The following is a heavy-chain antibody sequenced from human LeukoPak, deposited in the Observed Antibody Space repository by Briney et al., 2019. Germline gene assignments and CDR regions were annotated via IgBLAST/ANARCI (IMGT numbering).Heavy chain of an antibody. CDR2: INHSGST. V-gene: IGHV4-34*01. CDR3: ARVQLRPPFDY. Sequence: SETLSLTCAVYGGSFSGCYWSWIRQPPGKGLEWIGEINHSGSTNYNPSLKSRVTISVDTSKNQFSLKLSSVTAADTAVYYCARVQLRPPFDYWGQGTLVTVSS. D-gene: IGHD5-12*01. J-gene: IGHJ4*02. CDR1: GGSFSGCY.